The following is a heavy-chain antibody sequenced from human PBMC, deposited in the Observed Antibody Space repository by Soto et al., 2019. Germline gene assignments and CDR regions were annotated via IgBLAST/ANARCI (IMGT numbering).Heavy chain of an antibody. Sequence: PSETLSLTCTVSGGSVSSGSYYWSWIRQPPGKGLEWIGYIYYSGSTNYNPSLKSRVTISVDTSKNQFSLKLSSVTAADTAVYYCARYSIWFGELLSLDYGMDVWGQGTTVTVSS. V-gene: IGHV4-61*01. CDR3: ARYSIWFGELLSLDYGMDV. CDR1: GGSVSSGSYY. CDR2: IYYSGST. D-gene: IGHD3-10*01. J-gene: IGHJ6*02.